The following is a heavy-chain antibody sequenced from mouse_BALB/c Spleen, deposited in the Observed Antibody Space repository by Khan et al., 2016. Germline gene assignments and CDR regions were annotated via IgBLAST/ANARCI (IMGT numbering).Heavy chain of an antibody. Sequence: EVELVESGGGLVQPGGSLKLSCAASGFTFSSYGMSWVRQTPDKRLELVATINSNGGSTSYPDSVKGRFTISRDNAKNTLYLQMSSLKSEDTAMYYCAIRVRYYYAMDYWGQGTSVTVSS. CDR1: GFTFSSYG. CDR2: INSNGGST. J-gene: IGHJ4*01. V-gene: IGHV5-6-3*01. CDR3: AIRVRYYYAMDY.